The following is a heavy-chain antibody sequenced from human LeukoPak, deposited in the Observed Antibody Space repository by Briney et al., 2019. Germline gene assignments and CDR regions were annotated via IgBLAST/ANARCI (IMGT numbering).Heavy chain of an antibody. D-gene: IGHD3-3*01. V-gene: IGHV1-3*04. CDR1: GYTFTSYA. CDR2: INTGNGNT. CDR3: ARGESGYYYYYGMDV. J-gene: IGHJ6*02. Sequence: ASVKVSCKASGYTFTSYAMHWVRQAPGQRLEWMGWINTGNGNTKYSQKFQGRVTITRDTSASTAYMELSSLRSEDTAVYYCARGESGYYYYYGMDVWGQGTTVTVSS.